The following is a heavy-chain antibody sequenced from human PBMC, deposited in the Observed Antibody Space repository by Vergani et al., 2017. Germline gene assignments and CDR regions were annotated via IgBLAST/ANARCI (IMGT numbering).Heavy chain of an antibody. V-gene: IGHV4-61*02. J-gene: IGHJ5*02. CDR1: GGSISSGSYY. CDR3: ASDYYASSGYYPA. Sequence: QVQLQESGPGLVKPSQTLSLTCTVSGGSISSGSYYWSWIRQPAGKGLEWIGRIYTSGSTNYNPSLKSRVTISVDTSKNQFSLKLSSVTAADTAVYYCASDYYASSGYYPAWGQGTLVTVSS. CDR2: IYTSGST. D-gene: IGHD3-22*01.